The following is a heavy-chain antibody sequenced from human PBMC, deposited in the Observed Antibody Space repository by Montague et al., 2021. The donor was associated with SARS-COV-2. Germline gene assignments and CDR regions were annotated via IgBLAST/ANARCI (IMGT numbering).Heavy chain of an antibody. CDR2: IYYSGST. CDR3: ARWKEGGGNQAGFDP. V-gene: IGHV4-59*02. D-gene: IGHD4-23*01. Sequence: LRLSCAASGFIVSRNYMSWVRQAPGKGLEWIGYIYYSGSTNYNPSMESRVTISIDTSKNQFSLSLSSVTAADTAIYYCARWKEGGGNQAGFDPWGQGTLVTVSS. CDR1: GFIVSRNY. J-gene: IGHJ5*02.